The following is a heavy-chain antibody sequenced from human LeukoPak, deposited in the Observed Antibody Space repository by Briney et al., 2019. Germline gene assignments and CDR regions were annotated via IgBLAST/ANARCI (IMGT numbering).Heavy chain of an antibody. D-gene: IGHD3-16*01. V-gene: IGHV1-2*02. J-gene: IGHJ6*03. CDR3: ARGARRGELGETPVYYYYMDV. CDR2: INPNSGGT. CDR1: GYTFTGYY. Sequence: ASVKVSCKASGYTFTGYYMHWVRQAPGQGLEWMGWINPNSGGTNYAQKFQGRVTMTRDTSISTAYMELSRLRSDDTAVYYCARGARRGELGETPVYYYYMDVWGKGTTVTVSS.